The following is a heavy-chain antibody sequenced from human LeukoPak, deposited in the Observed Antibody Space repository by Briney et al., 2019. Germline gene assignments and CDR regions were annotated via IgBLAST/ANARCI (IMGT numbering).Heavy chain of an antibody. CDR1: GGSVSSGSYY. Sequence: SETLSLTCTVSGGSVSSGSYYWSWIRQPPGKRLEWIGYIYYSGSTNYNPSLKSRVTISVDTSKNQFSLKLSSVTAADTAVYYCARDLPFHDYGDYVDAFDIWGQGTMVTVSS. J-gene: IGHJ3*02. CDR3: ARDLPFHDYGDYVDAFDI. CDR2: IYYSGST. D-gene: IGHD4-17*01. V-gene: IGHV4-61*01.